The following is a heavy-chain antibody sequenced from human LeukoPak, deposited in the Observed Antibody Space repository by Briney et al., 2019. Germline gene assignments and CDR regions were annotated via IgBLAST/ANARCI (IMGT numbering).Heavy chain of an antibody. J-gene: IGHJ3*02. Sequence: QTLSLTCAISGDSVSSNSAAWNWLRQSPSRGLEWLGRTYYRSKWYNDYEVSVKSRIIINPDTSKNQFSLQLNSVTPEDTAVYYCAMEFNAFDIWGQGTMVTVSS. V-gene: IGHV6-1*01. D-gene: IGHD3-10*01. CDR3: AMEFNAFDI. CDR2: TYYRSKWYN. CDR1: GDSVSSNSAA.